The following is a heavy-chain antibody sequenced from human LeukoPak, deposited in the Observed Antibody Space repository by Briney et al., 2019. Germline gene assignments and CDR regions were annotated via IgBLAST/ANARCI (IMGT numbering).Heavy chain of an antibody. V-gene: IGHV4-59*01. CDR1: GGSISSYY. CDR2: IYNSGST. CDR3: ARMGPSVSSWYLVSY. J-gene: IGHJ4*02. D-gene: IGHD6-13*01. Sequence: SETLSLTCSVSGGSISSYYWSWIRQPPGKGLEWIGYIYNSGSTNYNPSLERRVTISVDTSKNQFSLKLSSVTAADPVVYYCARMGPSVSSWYLVSYWGQGTRVTVSS.